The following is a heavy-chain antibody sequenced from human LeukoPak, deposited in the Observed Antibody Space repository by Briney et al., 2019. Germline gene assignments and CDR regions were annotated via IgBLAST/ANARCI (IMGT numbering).Heavy chain of an antibody. CDR3: ARGYCSGGSCYWGINWFDP. D-gene: IGHD2-15*01. V-gene: IGHV4-39*07. CDR2: IYYSGST. CDR1: GGSISSSSYY. J-gene: IGHJ5*02. Sequence: PSETLSLTCTVSGGSISSSSYYWGWIREPPGKGLEWIGSIYYSGSTYYNPSLKSRVTISVDTSKNQFSLKLSSVTAADTAVYYCARGYCSGGSCYWGINWFDPWGQGTLVTVSS.